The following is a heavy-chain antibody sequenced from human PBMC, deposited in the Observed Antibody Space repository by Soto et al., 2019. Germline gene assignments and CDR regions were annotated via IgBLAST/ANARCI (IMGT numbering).Heavy chain of an antibody. J-gene: IGHJ3*02. D-gene: IGHD1-26*01. CDR3: AREIVGDISRSDAIDI. V-gene: IGHV1-46*01. CDR2: ITPLGGAT. CDR1: GFSITNYH. Sequence: ASVKVSCKASGFSITNYHMHLVRQAPGQGLEWMGVITPLGGATTYAQKFQGRVTMTADMSTSNVHMDLSSLRSDDTAVYYCAREIVGDISRSDAIDIWGQGTMVTVSS.